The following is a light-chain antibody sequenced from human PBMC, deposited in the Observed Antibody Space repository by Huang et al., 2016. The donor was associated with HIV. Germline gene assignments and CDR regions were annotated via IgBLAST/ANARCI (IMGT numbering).Light chain of an antibody. CDR2: DAS. V-gene: IGKV3-11*01. CDR1: HSVSSY. CDR3: QQRSKWRT. J-gene: IGKJ1*01. Sequence: DIVLTQSPVTLSSSPGERVTLSCRASHSVSSYLAWYQQKLGQAPRLLIYDASKRATGVPARFSGSESGTDFTLTISSLGPEDFAVYYCQQRSKWRTFGQGTRVEIK.